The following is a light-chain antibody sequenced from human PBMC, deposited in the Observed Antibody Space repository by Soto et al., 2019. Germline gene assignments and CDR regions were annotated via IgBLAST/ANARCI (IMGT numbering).Light chain of an antibody. CDR1: QSVSSN. CDR2: GAS. CDR3: QQYDKWPIT. Sequence: EIVMTQSPATLSVSPGERATLSCRASQSVSSNLAWYQQKPGQAPRLLIYGASTRATGIPARLSGSGSGTEFTLTISSLQSEDFAVYFCQQYDKWPITFGQGTRLEIK. V-gene: IGKV3-15*01. J-gene: IGKJ5*01.